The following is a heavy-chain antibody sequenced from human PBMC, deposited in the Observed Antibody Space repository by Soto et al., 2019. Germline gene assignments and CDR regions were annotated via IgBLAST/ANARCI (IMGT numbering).Heavy chain of an antibody. Sequence: QVQLVQSGAEVKKPGASVKVSCKASGYTFTGYYMHWVRQAPGQGLEWMGWINPNSGGTNNAQKFQGWVTMTRDTSISTAYMELSRLRSDDTAVYYCARGAVAGPEPKRYYYYGMDVWGQGTTVTVSS. V-gene: IGHV1-2*04. J-gene: IGHJ6*02. CDR3: ARGAVAGPEPKRYYYYGMDV. D-gene: IGHD6-19*01. CDR2: INPNSGGT. CDR1: GYTFTGYY.